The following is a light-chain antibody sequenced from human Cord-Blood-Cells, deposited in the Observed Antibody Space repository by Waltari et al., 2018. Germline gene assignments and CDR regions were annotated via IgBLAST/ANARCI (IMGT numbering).Light chain of an antibody. V-gene: IGKV4-1*01. J-gene: IGKJ3*01. CDR1: QSVLYSSNNKNY. CDR3: QHYYSTPFT. CDR2: WAS. Sequence: DIVMTQSPDPLAVSLGERATIHCKSSQSVLYSSNNKNYVAWYQQKRGQPPKLLIYWASTRASAVPDRFGGSGYGADFTCPISSLQAEDVAVYYCQHYYSTPFTLGPGTKVDIK.